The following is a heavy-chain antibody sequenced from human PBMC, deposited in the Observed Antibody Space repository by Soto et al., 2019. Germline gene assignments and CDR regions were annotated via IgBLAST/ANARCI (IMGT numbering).Heavy chain of an antibody. D-gene: IGHD5-12*01. CDR1: GGTFSSYT. CDR3: ARDKWQNGDGYNSHDAFDI. V-gene: IGHV1-69*08. J-gene: IGHJ3*02. CDR2: IIPILGIA. Sequence: QVQLVQSGAEVKKPGSSVKVSCKASGGTFSSYTISWVRQAPGQGLEWMGRIIPILGIANYAQKFQGRVTITADKSTSTAYMERSSLRSEDTAVYYCARDKWQNGDGYNSHDAFDIWGQGTMVTVSS.